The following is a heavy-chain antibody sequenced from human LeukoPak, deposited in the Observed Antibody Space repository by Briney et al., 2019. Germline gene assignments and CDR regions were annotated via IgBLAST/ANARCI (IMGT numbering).Heavy chain of an antibody. Sequence: SETLSLTCTVSGGSISSSSYYWGWIRQPPGKGLEWIGSIYYSGSTYYNPSLKSRVTISVDTSKNQFSLKLSSVTAADTAVYYCARASTVVVPAAPFDYWGQGTLVTVSS. V-gene: IGHV4-39*07. CDR1: GGSISSSSYY. CDR2: IYYSGST. D-gene: IGHD2-2*01. CDR3: ARASTVVVPAAPFDY. J-gene: IGHJ4*02.